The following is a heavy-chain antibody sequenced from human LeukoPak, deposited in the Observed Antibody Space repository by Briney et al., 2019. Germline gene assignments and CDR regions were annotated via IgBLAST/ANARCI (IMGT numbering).Heavy chain of an antibody. CDR2: ISSSSTI. V-gene: IGHV3-11*04. CDR3: ARALDYYYYMDV. J-gene: IGHJ6*03. CDR1: GFTFSDYY. Sequence: GGSLRLSCAASGFTFSDYYMSWIRQAPGKGLEWVSYISSSSTIYYADSVKGRFTISRDNAKNSLYLQMNSLRAEDTAVYYCARALDYYYYMDVWGKGTTVTVSS.